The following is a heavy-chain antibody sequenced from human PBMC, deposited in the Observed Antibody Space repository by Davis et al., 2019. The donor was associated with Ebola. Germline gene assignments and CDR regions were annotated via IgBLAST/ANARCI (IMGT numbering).Heavy chain of an antibody. CDR2: TKSKAYTYLT. Sequence: PGGSLRLSCAASGFSVSDNFVDWVRQAPGKGLEWVGRTKSKAYTYLTEYAASVQGRFTISRDDSKGSVYLQMNSLKIEDTAVYFCAVIRGVMGYWGQGTQVTVSS. CDR3: AVIRGVMGY. CDR1: GFSVSDNF. J-gene: IGHJ4*02. V-gene: IGHV3-72*01. D-gene: IGHD3-10*01.